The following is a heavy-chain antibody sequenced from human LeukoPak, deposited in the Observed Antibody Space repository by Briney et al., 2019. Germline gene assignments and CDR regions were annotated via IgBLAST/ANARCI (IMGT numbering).Heavy chain of an antibody. Sequence: ASVTVSCKASGYTFTRYGISWVRQAPGQGREWMGWLSAYNGNTNYAQKLPGRVTMTTDTSTSTAYMELRSLRSDDTAVYYCARGRSTVTYARYWGQGTLVTVSS. J-gene: IGHJ4*02. CDR1: GYTFTRYG. D-gene: IGHD4-17*01. CDR3: ARGRSTVTYARY. CDR2: LSAYNGNT. V-gene: IGHV1-18*01.